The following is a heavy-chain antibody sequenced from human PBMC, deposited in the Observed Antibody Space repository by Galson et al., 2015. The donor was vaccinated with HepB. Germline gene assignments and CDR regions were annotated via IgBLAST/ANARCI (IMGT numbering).Heavy chain of an antibody. J-gene: IGHJ4*02. V-gene: IGHV3-30*18. D-gene: IGHD4-17*01. Sequence: SLRLSCAASGFTFSSYGMHWVRQAPGKGLEWVAVISYDGSNKYYADSVKGRFTISRDNSKNTLYLQMNSLRAEDTAVYYCANLRIDGDYFDYWGQGTLVTVSS. CDR2: ISYDGSNK. CDR3: ANLRIDGDYFDY. CDR1: GFTFSSYG.